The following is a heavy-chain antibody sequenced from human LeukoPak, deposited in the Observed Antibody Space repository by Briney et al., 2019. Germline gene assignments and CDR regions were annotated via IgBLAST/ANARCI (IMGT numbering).Heavy chain of an antibody. V-gene: IGHV3-21*01. D-gene: IGHD3-3*01. CDR2: ISSSSLSYI. Sequence: GGSLRLSCAASGFTFSSYSMNWVRQAPGKGLEWVSSISSSSLSYIYYADSVKGRFTIFRDNAKNSLYLQMNSLRAEDTAVYYCARSRLMYYDFWSGPFDYWGQGTLVTVSS. CDR3: ARSRLMYYDFWSGPFDY. CDR1: GFTFSSYS. J-gene: IGHJ4*02.